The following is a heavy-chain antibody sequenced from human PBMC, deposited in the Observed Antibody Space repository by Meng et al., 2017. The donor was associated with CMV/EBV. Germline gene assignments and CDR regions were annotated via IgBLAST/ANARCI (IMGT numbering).Heavy chain of an antibody. J-gene: IGHJ4*02. D-gene: IGHD3-3*01. CDR1: GYTFTSYG. V-gene: IGHV1-18*01. Sequence: ASVKVSCKASGYTFTSYGISWVRQAPGQGLEWMGWISAYNSNTNYAQKLQGRVTMTTDTSTSTAYMELRSLRSDDTAVYYCARGYYDFWSGYSVYTLDYWGQGTLVTVSS. CDR2: ISAYNSNT. CDR3: ARGYYDFWSGYSVYTLDY.